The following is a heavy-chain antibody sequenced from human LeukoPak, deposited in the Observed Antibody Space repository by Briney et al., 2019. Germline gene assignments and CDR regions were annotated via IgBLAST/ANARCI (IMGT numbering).Heavy chain of an antibody. CDR1: GFTFSSYS. CDR3: ARDENWGSTHY. J-gene: IGHJ4*02. CDR2: IAYDGDNK. Sequence: GGSLRLSCAASGFTFSSYSMNWVRQAPGKGLEWVAVIAYDGDNKFYADSVRGRFTISRDNSKSTLYLQMNSLRAEDTAVYYCARDENWGSTHYWGQGTLVTVSS. V-gene: IGHV3-30*03. D-gene: IGHD7-27*01.